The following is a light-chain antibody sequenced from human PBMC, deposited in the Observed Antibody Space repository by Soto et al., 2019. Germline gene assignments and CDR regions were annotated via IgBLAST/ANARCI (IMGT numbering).Light chain of an antibody. Sequence: LSQPASVSGPPGQTITISCTGTSTDVGGYNAVSWYQHHPGKAPKLIIYEVTHRPSGVSDRFSASKSGNTASLTISGLQAEDEADYYCNSFRVSHLYVFGTGTKVTVL. CDR2: EVT. V-gene: IGLV2-14*01. CDR3: NSFRVSHLYV. CDR1: STDVGGYNA. J-gene: IGLJ1*01.